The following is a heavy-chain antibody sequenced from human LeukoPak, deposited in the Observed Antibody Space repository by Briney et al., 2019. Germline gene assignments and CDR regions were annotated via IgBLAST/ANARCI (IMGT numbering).Heavy chain of an antibody. J-gene: IGHJ4*02. Sequence: PGRSLRLSCAASGFTFSSYAMHWVRQAPGKGLEWVAVISYDGGNEYYADSVKGRFTISRDNSKNTLYLQMNSLRAEDTAVYYCARLGRGSYDYWGQGTLVTVSS. CDR2: ISYDGGNE. V-gene: IGHV3-30-3*01. CDR3: ARLGRGSYDY. D-gene: IGHD1-26*01. CDR1: GFTFSSYA.